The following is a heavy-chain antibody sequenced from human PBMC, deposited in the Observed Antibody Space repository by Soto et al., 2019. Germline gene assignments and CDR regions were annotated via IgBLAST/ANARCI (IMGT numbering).Heavy chain of an antibody. Sequence: QVQLVESGGGVVQPGRSLRLSCAASGFTFSSYDMHWVRQAPGKGLEWVAVISSGGSNKYYADSVKGRFTISRDNSKNTLYMQMNSLGAEDTAVYYCARDLVLAKGGYYYGMDVWGQGTTVTVSS. CDR3: ARDLVLAKGGYYYGMDV. J-gene: IGHJ6*02. CDR1: GFTFSSYD. CDR2: ISSGGSNK. D-gene: IGHD2-8*02. V-gene: IGHV3-30*03.